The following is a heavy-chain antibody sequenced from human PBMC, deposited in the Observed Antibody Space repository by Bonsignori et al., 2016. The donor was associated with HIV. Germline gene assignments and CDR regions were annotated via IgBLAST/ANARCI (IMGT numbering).Heavy chain of an antibody. V-gene: IGHV1-69*01. D-gene: IGHD3-22*01. Sequence: VRQMPGKGLEWMGGIIPIFGTANYAQKFQGRVTITADESTSTAYMELSSLRSEDTAVYYCARDQNYYDSSGYPYYFDYWGQGTLVTVSS. CDR3: ARDQNYYDSSGYPYYFDY. CDR2: IIPIFGTA. J-gene: IGHJ4*02.